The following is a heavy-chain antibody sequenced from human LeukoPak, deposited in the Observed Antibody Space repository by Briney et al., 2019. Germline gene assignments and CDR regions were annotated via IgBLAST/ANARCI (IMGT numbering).Heavy chain of an antibody. D-gene: IGHD3-22*01. J-gene: IGHJ4*02. Sequence: ASVKVSCKASGGTFSSYAISWVRQAPGQGLEWMGRIIPIFGIANYAQKFQGRVTITADKSTSTAYMEPSSLRSEDTAVYYCARDPDDSSGYYYDNFDYWGQGTLVTVSS. CDR2: IIPIFGIA. CDR1: GGTFSSYA. CDR3: ARDPDDSSGYYYDNFDY. V-gene: IGHV1-69*04.